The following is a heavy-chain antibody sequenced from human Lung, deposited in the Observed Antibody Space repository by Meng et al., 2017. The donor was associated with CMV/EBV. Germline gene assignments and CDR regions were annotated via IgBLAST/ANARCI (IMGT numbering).Heavy chain of an antibody. J-gene: IGHJ5*02. V-gene: IGHV4-34*01. CDR2: INHSGST. CDR1: GGSFSGYY. Sequence: SETXSLXCAVYGGSFSGYYWSWIRQPPGKGLEWIGEINHSGSTNYNPSLKSGVTISVDTSKNQFSLKLSSVTAADTAVYYCARGRDIVVVPAVSGGWFDLWXQGTLVTVSS. CDR3: ARGRDIVVVPAVSGGWFDL. D-gene: IGHD2-2*01.